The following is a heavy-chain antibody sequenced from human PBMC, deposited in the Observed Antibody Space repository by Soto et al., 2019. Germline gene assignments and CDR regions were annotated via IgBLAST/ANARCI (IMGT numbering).Heavy chain of an antibody. D-gene: IGHD2-8*02. Sequence: PSETLSLTCAVYGGPFSGYYWTWIRQPPGTGLEWIGEINHSGSTNYNPSLKSRVTISEDTSKNQFSLKLTSVTAADTAVYYCARDKITGLWDYWGHGTRVTVS. CDR3: ARDKITGLWDY. V-gene: IGHV4-34*01. CDR1: GGPFSGYY. J-gene: IGHJ4*01. CDR2: INHSGST.